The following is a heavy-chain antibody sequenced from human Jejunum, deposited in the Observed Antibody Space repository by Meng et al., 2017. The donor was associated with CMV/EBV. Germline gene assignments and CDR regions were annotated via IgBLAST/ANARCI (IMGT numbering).Heavy chain of an antibody. Sequence: QVQLVQSGAEVKKPGASVTVSCQASGYTFTNYVINWVRQAPGQGLEWMGWISGYNGNTNFPQNFQGRVTLTTDTSTNTAYMELRSLRSDDTAVYYCTRDRNVPGNSEFDYWGQGTLVTVSS. CDR3: TRDRNVPGNSEFDY. V-gene: IGHV1-18*01. D-gene: IGHD6-19*01. CDR2: ISGYNGNT. CDR1: GYTFTNYV. J-gene: IGHJ4*02.